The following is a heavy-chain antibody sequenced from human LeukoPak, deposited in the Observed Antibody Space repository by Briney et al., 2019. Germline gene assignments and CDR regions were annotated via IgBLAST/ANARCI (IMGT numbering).Heavy chain of an antibody. D-gene: IGHD3-22*01. V-gene: IGHV3-7*03. CDR3: ASVEYYDSSGYYSLDYYYYGMDV. CDR2: IKLDGSGK. Sequence: GGSLRLSCVASGFTFGKYWMSWVRQAPGKGLEWAANIKLDGSGKNYVDSVKGRFTISRDNTKNSLYLQMNSLRAEDTAVYYCASVEYYDSSGYYSLDYYYYGMDVWGQGTTVTVSS. J-gene: IGHJ6*02. CDR1: GFTFGKYW.